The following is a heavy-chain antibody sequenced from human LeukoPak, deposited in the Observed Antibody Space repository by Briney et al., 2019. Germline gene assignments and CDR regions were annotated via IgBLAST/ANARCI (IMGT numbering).Heavy chain of an antibody. V-gene: IGHV3-48*03. CDR2: ISSSGGTI. Sequence: RGSPRLSCAASGFTFSAYEVNWVRQAPGKGLEWVSYISSSGGTIYYADSVKGRFTISRDNAKKSLYLQMNSLRAEDTAVYYCAREGGYYFDYWGQGTLVTVSS. CDR3: AREGGYYFDY. D-gene: IGHD3-16*01. CDR1: GFTFSAYE. J-gene: IGHJ4*02.